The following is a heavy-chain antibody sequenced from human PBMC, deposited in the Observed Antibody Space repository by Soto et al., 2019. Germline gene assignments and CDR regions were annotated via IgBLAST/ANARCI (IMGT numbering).Heavy chain of an antibody. V-gene: IGHV4-4*02. CDR1: SGSISSSNW. J-gene: IGHJ5*02. D-gene: IGHD3-10*01. CDR2: IYHSGST. CDR3: ARDAERITMVRGVPHGVFDP. Sequence: SETLSLTCAVSSGSISSSNWWSWVRQPPGKGLEWIGEIYHSGSTNYNPSLKSRVTISVDKSKNQFSLKLSSVTAADTAVYYCARDAERITMVRGVPHGVFDPWGQGTLVTVSS.